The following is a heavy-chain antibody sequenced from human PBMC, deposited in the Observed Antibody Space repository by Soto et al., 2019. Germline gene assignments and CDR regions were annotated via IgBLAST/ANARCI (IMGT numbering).Heavy chain of an antibody. CDR2: ISAYNGNT. J-gene: IGHJ4*02. D-gene: IGHD3-22*01. CDR1: GYTFTSYG. Sequence: ASVKVSCKASGYTFTSYGISWVRQAPGQGLEWMGWISAYNGNTNYAQKLQGRVTMTTVASTSTAYMELRSLGSDDTAVYYCARDGYYYDVLFDYWGQGTPVTVSS. CDR3: ARDGYYYDVLFDY. V-gene: IGHV1-18*01.